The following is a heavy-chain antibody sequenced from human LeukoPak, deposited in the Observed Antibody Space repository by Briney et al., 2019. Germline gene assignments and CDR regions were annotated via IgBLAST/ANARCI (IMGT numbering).Heavy chain of an antibody. V-gene: IGHV4-59*01. D-gene: IGHD3/OR15-3a*01. Sequence: PSETLSLTRTVSGGSISSYYWSWIRXPPGKGLEWIGYIYVSGSTNYNPSLKSRVTFSVDTSKNQFSLKLSSVTAADTAVYYCARTDYYFDYWGQGTLVTVSS. J-gene: IGHJ4*02. CDR1: GGSISSYY. CDR3: ARTDYYFDY. CDR2: IYVSGST.